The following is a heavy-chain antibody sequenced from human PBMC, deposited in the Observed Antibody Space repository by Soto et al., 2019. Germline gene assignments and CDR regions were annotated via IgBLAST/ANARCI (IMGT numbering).Heavy chain of an antibody. CDR2: INGDGSGT. J-gene: IGHJ4*02. D-gene: IGHD3-10*01. CDR1: GFTFSGSG. CDR3: ARGIFGSGTANDY. Sequence: EVQLVESGGGLVQPGGSLRLSCAASGFTFSGSGMPWVRQAPGKGLVWVSRINGDGSGTSYADFVKGRFTISRDDAKNTLFLQMNGLRAEDTAVYYCARGIFGSGTANDYWGQGTLVTVSS. V-gene: IGHV3-74*01.